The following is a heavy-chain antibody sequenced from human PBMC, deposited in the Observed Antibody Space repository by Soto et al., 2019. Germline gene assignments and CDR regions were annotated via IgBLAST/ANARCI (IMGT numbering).Heavy chain of an antibody. CDR2: IWYDGSNE. CDR1: GFTVSDYA. V-gene: IGHV3-33*01. CDR3: ARAPQDLELRMDV. J-gene: IGHJ6*02. Sequence: QVQLVESWGGVVQPGRSLRLSCATCGFTVSDYAMDWVRQAPGKGLEWVAVIWYDGSNEYYAGSVKGRFTISRDNSKNTLYLQMNSLRADDTAAYFCARAPQDLELRMDVWGQGTTVTVSS. D-gene: IGHD1-7*01.